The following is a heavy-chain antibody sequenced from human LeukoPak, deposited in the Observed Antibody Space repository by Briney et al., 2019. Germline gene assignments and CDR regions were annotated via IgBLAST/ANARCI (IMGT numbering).Heavy chain of an antibody. J-gene: IGHJ4*02. CDR3: AISPCSAGYCYFDN. Sequence: GASVKVSCKASGYTFTIYGMSWVRQAPGQGLEWMGRISPYNGDTNYAQKFQGRVTMTTDTSTSTTYMELRSLTSDDTAVYYCAISPCSAGYCYFDNWGQGTLVTVSS. CDR2: ISPYNGDT. V-gene: IGHV1-18*01. D-gene: IGHD2-15*01. CDR1: GYTFTIYG.